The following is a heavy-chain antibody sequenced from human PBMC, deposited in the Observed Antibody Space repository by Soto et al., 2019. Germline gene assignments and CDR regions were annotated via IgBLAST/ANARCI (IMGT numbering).Heavy chain of an antibody. Sequence: SETLSLTCTVSGGSISSGGYYWSWIRQHPGKGLEWIGYIYYSGSTYYNPSLKSRVTISVDTSKNQFSLKLSSVTAADTAVYYCAREGSRGVTTNWFDPWGQGTLVTVSS. CDR1: GGSISSGGYY. CDR2: IYYSGST. V-gene: IGHV4-31*03. J-gene: IGHJ5*02. CDR3: AREGSRGVTTNWFDP. D-gene: IGHD2-15*01.